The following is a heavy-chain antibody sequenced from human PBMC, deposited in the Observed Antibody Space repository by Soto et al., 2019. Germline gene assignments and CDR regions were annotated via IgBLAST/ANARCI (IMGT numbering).Heavy chain of an antibody. D-gene: IGHD3-22*01. V-gene: IGHV1-69*13. CDR3: AKPYYYDCSAEFGI. J-gene: IGHJ3*02. Sequence: SVKVSCKASGGTFSSYAISWVRQAPGQGLEWMGGIIPIFGTANYAQKFQGRVTITADESTSTAYMELSSLRSEDTAVYYCAKPYYYDCSAEFGIWGQGTMVTVSS. CDR2: IIPIFGTA. CDR1: GGTFSSYA.